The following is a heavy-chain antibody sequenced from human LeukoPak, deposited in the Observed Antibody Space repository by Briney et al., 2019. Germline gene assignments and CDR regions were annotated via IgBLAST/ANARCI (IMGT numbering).Heavy chain of an antibody. CDR2: INHSGST. V-gene: IGHV4-34*01. CDR3: ARFYCSRTSCYTRGWFAP. Sequence: SETLSLTCAVYGGSFSGYYWSWIRQPPGKGLEWIGEINHSGSTNYNPSLKSRVTISVDTSKNQFSLKLSSVTAADTAVYYCARFYCSRTSCYTRGWFAPWGQGTLVTVSS. D-gene: IGHD2-2*02. CDR1: GGSFSGYY. J-gene: IGHJ5*02.